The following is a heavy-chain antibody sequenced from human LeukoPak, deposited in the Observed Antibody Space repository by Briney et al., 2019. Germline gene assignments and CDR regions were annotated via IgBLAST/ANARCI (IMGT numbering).Heavy chain of an antibody. CDR2: IKQDGSET. Sequence: GGSLRLSCATSGFKFPDYYMSWVRQAPGKGLEWVANIKQDGSETSYVDSVKGRFTISRDNAKNSVYLQMNSLRAEDTAVYYCASAHLRELYYYYMDVWGKGTSVTVSS. D-gene: IGHD1-7*01. V-gene: IGHV3-7*01. CDR3: ASAHLRELYYYYMDV. J-gene: IGHJ6*03. CDR1: GFKFPDYY.